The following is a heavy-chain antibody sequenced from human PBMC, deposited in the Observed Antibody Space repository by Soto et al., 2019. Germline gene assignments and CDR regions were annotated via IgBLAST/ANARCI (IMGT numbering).Heavy chain of an antibody. D-gene: IGHD5-12*01. CDR2: IWYDGSNK. Sequence: ESGGGVVQPGRSLRLSCAASGFTFSSYGMHWVRQAPGKGLEWVAVIWYDGSNKYYADSVKGRFTISRDNSKNTLYLQMNSLRAEDTAVYYCARDVQMATIMTGLDYWGQGTLVTVSS. V-gene: IGHV3-33*01. CDR3: ARDVQMATIMTGLDY. J-gene: IGHJ4*02. CDR1: GFTFSSYG.